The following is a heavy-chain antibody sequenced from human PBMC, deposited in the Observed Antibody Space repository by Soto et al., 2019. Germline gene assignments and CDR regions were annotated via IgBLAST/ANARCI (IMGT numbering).Heavy chain of an antibody. CDR1: GGSISSGGYY. CDR2: IYYSGST. D-gene: IGHD2-2*02. CDR3: ARGVVVVVPAAIRRGDYYYYGMDA. Sequence: SETLSLTCTVSGGSISSGGYYWSWIRQHPGKGLEWIGYIYYSGSTYYNPSLKSRVTISVDTSKNQFSLKLSSVTAADTAVYYCARGVVVVVPAAIRRGDYYYYGMDAWGQGTTVTVSS. V-gene: IGHV4-31*03. J-gene: IGHJ6*02.